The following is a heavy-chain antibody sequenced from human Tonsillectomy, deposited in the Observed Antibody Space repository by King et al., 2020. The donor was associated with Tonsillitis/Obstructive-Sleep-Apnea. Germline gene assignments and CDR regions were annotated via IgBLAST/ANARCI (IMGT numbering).Heavy chain of an antibody. V-gene: IGHV4-59*01. CDR2: IYYTGST. J-gene: IGHJ4*02. Sequence: VQLQESGPGLVKPSETLSLTCTVSGGSISSYYWSWIRHPPGKGLEWLGHIYYTGSTNSNPSLTSRLTMSADTFRNQFSLRLSSVTAADTAVYYCARLTWDFWRGNDGGYRCFYFDYWGQGTLVTVSP. D-gene: IGHD3-3*01. CDR3: ARLTWDFWRGNDGGYRCFYFDY. CDR1: GGSISSYY.